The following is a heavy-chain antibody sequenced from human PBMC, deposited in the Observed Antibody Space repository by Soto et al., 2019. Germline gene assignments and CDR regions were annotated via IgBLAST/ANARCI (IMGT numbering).Heavy chain of an antibody. Sequence: EVQLLESGGGLVQPGGSLRLSCAASGLTFSSYAMRWVRQAPGKGLEWVSAINDSGGSTYYADAVKGRFTISRDNSKNTLYLQMNSLRAEDTAVYYCAKDRDDYVWGSFSDYWGQGTLVTVSS. V-gene: IGHV3-23*01. CDR1: GLTFSSYA. CDR3: AKDRDDYVWGSFSDY. CDR2: INDSGGST. D-gene: IGHD3-16*01. J-gene: IGHJ4*02.